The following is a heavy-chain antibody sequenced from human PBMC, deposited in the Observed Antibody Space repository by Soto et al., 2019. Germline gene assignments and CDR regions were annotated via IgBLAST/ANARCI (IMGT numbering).Heavy chain of an antibody. CDR2: TYYRSKWYN. D-gene: IGHD6-6*01. J-gene: IGHJ4*02. V-gene: IGHV6-1*01. CDR3: ARYSSSSRVCDY. CDR1: GDSVSSNSAA. Sequence: SQTLSLTCSISGDSVSSNSAAWSWISQSPSRGLEWLGRTYYRSKWYNDYAVSVKSRITINPDTSKNQFSLQLTSVAPEDTAVYYCARYSSSSRVCDYWGQGTLVTVSS.